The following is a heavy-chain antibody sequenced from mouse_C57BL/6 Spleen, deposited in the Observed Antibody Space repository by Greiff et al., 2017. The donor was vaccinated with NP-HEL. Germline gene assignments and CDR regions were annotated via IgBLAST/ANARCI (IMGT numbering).Heavy chain of an antibody. CDR3: ARITTVVATGAMDY. CDR1: GYTFTDYN. CDR2: INPNNGGT. V-gene: IGHV1-18*01. D-gene: IGHD1-1*01. Sequence: EVQLQQSGPELVKPGASVKIPCKASGYTFTDYNMDWVKQSHGKSLEWIGDINPNNGGTIYNQKFKGKATSTVDKSSSTAYMELRSLTSEDTAVYYCARITTVVATGAMDYWGQGTSVTVSS. J-gene: IGHJ4*01.